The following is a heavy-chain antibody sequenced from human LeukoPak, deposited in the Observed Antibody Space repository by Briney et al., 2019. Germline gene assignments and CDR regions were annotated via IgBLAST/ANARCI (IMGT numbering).Heavy chain of an antibody. J-gene: IGHJ4*02. Sequence: PGGSLRLSCVGSGFTFNNYWMLWVRQAQAQVLVWVSRINTDGTTTSYADSVKGRFTFSRDNAKNTLYLQMNSLRAEDTAVYYCTRYLSGGFDSWGQGTLVTVSS. CDR2: INTDGTTT. CDR1: GFTFNNYW. CDR3: TRYLSGGFDS. V-gene: IGHV3-74*01. D-gene: IGHD2-15*01.